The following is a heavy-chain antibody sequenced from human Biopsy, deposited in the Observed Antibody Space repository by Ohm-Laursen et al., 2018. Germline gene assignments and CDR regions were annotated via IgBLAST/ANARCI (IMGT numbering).Heavy chain of an antibody. D-gene: IGHD3-3*01. J-gene: IGHJ4*02. Sequence: SVKVSCKTSGGTFSNYAISWVRQAPGEGLEWMGRIIAVSGLVNCAPKLQGRVSITADKSTTTAYMELSNLKSEDTAVYYCATPFQYYDSWGGYPPFDHWGQGTLVTVSS. CDR1: GGTFSNYA. CDR2: IIAVSGLV. V-gene: IGHV1-69*04. CDR3: ATPFQYYDSWGGYPPFDH.